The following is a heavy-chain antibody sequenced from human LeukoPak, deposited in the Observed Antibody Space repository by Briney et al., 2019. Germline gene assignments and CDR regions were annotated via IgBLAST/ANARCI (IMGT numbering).Heavy chain of an antibody. CDR1: GGSFSGYY. D-gene: IGHD3-16*02. CDR2: INHSGST. J-gene: IGHJ3*02. Sequence: SETLSLTCAVYGGSFSGYYWSWIRQPPGKGLEWIGEINHSGSTNYNPSLKSRVTISVDTSKNQFSLKLSSVTAADTAVYYCARHAGNYVWGSYRPSADAFDIWGHGTMVTVSS. CDR3: ARHAGNYVWGSYRPSADAFDI. V-gene: IGHV4-34*01.